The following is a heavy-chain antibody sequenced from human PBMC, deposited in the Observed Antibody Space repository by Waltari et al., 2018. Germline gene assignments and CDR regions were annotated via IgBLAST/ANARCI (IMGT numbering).Heavy chain of an antibody. J-gene: IGHJ4*02. D-gene: IGHD5-18*01. Sequence: QVQLVQSGAEVKKPGASVKVSCKASGYTFTGSHMHWGRQAPGQGLEWMGWINPNSGGTNYAQKFQGRVTMTRDTSISSAYMELSRLRSDDTAVYYCARGTHSYGWACLDYWGQGTLVTVSS. CDR3: ARGTHSYGWACLDY. CDR1: GYTFTGSH. V-gene: IGHV1-2*02. CDR2: INPNSGGT.